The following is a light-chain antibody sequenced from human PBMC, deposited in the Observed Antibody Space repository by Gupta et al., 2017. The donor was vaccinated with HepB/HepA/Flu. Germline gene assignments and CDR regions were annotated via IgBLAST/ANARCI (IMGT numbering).Light chain of an antibody. J-gene: IGKJ2*01. CDR3: MQTLQTPRT. Sequence: DIVLTHSPLSLPFPPGEPASISCRPSQSLLHSNGYNYLTWYLQKPGQSPQLLIYLGSNRASGVPDRFSGSRSGTDFTRKISRVEAEDVGVYYSMQTLQTPRTFGQGTKLEIK. V-gene: IGKV2-28*01. CDR2: LGS. CDR1: QSLLHSNGYNY.